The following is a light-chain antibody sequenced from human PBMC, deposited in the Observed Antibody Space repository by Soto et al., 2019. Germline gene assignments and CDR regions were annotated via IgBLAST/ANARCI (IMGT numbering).Light chain of an antibody. Sequence: DIQMTQSPSSVSASVGDRVTITCRASQVISSWLAWYQQKPGKAPKLLIYAASSLQSGVPSRFSGSGSGTDFTLTISSLQPEDFASYYCQQANSFPGTFGQGTKVEIK. CDR3: QQANSFPGT. CDR2: AAS. V-gene: IGKV1-12*01. J-gene: IGKJ1*01. CDR1: QVISSW.